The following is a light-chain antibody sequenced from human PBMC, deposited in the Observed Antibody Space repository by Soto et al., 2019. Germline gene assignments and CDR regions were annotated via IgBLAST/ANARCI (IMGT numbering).Light chain of an antibody. CDR2: AAS. V-gene: IGKV3-20*01. CDR3: QQYGRPWT. J-gene: IGKJ1*01. CDR1: QSVYSSL. Sequence: ENVLTQSPGTLSLSPGERATLSCRASQSVYSSLLAWYQQKPGQTPRLLIYAASSRATGIPDRFSGTGSGTDFTLTISTLEPEDVAVYYCQQYGRPWTFGQGTKVEIQ.